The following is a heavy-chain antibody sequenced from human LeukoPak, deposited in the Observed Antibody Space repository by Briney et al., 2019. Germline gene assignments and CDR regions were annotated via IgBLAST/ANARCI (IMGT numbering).Heavy chain of an antibody. CDR1: GGSISSYY. CDR2: IYYSGST. CDR3: ARSLGSSWERYFDL. D-gene: IGHD6-13*01. V-gene: IGHV4-59*08. Sequence: SSETLSLTCTVSGGSISSYYWSWVRQPPGKGLEWIGYIYYSGSTNYNPSLKSRVTISADTSKNQFSLKLSSVTAADTAVYYCARSLGSSWERYFDLWRQGTLVSVST. J-gene: IGHJ5*02.